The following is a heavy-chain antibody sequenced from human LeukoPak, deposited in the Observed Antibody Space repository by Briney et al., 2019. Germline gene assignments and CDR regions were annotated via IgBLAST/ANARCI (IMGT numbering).Heavy chain of an antibody. CDR1: GYTFTGYY. J-gene: IGHJ3*01. CDR2: IKPSGGT. Sequence: ASVKVSFKASGYTFTGYYLHWLRQAPGQGLEWMGWIKPSGGTHYAQKFQGRVTVTRDTSISTAYMELSSLTSDDTAVYFRARDQVHDAFDVWGQGTMVTVSS. V-gene: IGHV1-2*02. CDR3: ARDQVHDAFDV.